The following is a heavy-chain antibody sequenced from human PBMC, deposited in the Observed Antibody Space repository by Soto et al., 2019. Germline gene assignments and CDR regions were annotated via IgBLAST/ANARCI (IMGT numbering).Heavy chain of an antibody. CDR1: GGSFSGYY. Sequence: QVQLQQWGAGLLKPSETLSLTCAVYGGSFSGYYWSWIRQPPGKGLEWIGEINHSGSTNYNPSLKSRVTISVDTSKNQFSLKLSSVTAADTAVYYCARGPGSSSWPYWGQGTLVTVSS. J-gene: IGHJ4*02. CDR2: INHSGST. V-gene: IGHV4-34*01. CDR3: ARGPGSSSWPY. D-gene: IGHD6-13*01.